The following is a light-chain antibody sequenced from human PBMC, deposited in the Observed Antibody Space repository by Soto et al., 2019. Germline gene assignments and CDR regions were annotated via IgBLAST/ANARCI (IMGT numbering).Light chain of an antibody. V-gene: IGKV3-15*01. Sequence: ERVMTQAPGALFQSQGERATLSCRASQSVSTNLAWYQQIPGQAPRLLIYGASTRATGIPARFSGSGPGTEFTLAISSLQSEDFAVYYCQQYNDWPQTFGLGTKVDIK. J-gene: IGKJ1*01. CDR2: GAS. CDR1: QSVSTN. CDR3: QQYNDWPQT.